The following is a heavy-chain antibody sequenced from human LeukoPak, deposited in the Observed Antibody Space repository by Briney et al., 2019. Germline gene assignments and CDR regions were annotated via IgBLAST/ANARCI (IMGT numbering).Heavy chain of an antibody. CDR3: TTYRNGHQ. V-gene: IGHV3-73*01. CDR1: GFTFSGFD. Sequence: GGSLRLSCATSGFTFSGFDIHWVRQASGKGLEWVGCIASKTYNYATAYDASVKGRFTISRDDSEETAYLQMNSLKIEDTAVYYCTTYRNGHQWGQGTLVTVSS. J-gene: IGHJ4*02. D-gene: IGHD1-26*01. CDR2: IASKTYNYAT.